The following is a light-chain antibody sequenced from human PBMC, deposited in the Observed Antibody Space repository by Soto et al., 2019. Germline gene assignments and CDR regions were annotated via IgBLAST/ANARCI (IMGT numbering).Light chain of an antibody. CDR3: SSYGASSTL. J-gene: IGLJ2*01. Sequence: QSALTQPASVSGSPGQSITISCTGSTSDIGGYNYVSWYQQHPGKAPKLLIYDVSYWPSGISDRFSGSKSGNTASLTISGLQPEDEADYYCSSYGASSTLFGGGTKLTV. CDR1: TSDIGGYNY. V-gene: IGLV2-14*03. CDR2: DVS.